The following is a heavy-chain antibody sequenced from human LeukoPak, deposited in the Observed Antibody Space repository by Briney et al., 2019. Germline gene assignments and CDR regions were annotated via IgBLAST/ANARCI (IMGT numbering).Heavy chain of an antibody. CDR2: ISSSSSYI. V-gene: IGHV3-21*01. Sequence: GGSLRLSCAASGFTFSTYAMHWVRQAPGKGLEWVSSISSSSSYIYYADSVKGRFTISRDNAKNSLYLQMNSLRAEDTAVYYCAKSRSGSQDAFGIWGQGTMVTVSS. J-gene: IGHJ3*02. D-gene: IGHD5-24*01. CDR1: GFTFSTYA. CDR3: AKSRSGSQDAFGI.